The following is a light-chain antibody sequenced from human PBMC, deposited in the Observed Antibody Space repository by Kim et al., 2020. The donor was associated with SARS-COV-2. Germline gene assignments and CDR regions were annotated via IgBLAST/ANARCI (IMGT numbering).Light chain of an antibody. CDR1: QDIRND. Sequence: DIQMTQSPSSLSASVGDRVTITCRASQDIRNDLGWYQQNPGRAPKRLIYGASSLQSGVPSRFSGSGSGTEFTLTISSLQPEDFATYFCLQHNTCPSTFGQGTRLEIK. CDR3: LQHNTCPST. V-gene: IGKV1-17*01. J-gene: IGKJ5*01. CDR2: GAS.